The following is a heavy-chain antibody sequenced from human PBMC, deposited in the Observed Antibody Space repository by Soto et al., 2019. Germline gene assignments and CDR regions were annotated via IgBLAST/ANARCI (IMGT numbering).Heavy chain of an antibody. D-gene: IGHD4-4*01. V-gene: IGHV3-23*01. CDR1: GFSFSNYA. Sequence: EVQLLVSGGGSVQPGGSLRLSCAASGFSFSNYAMSWVRQAPGTGLEWVSAIDSGGGSTYYAASVKGRFSISRDNSMNTLYLQTNSLRAEDTAIYYCTKEHSNYPDNWFDPWGQGTLVTVSS. CDR2: IDSGGGST. J-gene: IGHJ5*02. CDR3: TKEHSNYPDNWFDP.